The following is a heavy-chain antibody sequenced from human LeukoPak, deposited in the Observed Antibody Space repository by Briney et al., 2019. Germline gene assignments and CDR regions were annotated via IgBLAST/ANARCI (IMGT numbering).Heavy chain of an antibody. CDR2: INPSGGST. J-gene: IGHJ4*02. CDR3: ARFAVHRRLAVNGQFGLDY. CDR1: GYTFTSYY. D-gene: IGHD6-19*01. V-gene: IGHV1-46*01. Sequence: ASVKVSCKASGYTFTSYYMHWVRQAPGQGLEWMGIINPSGGSTSYAQKFQGRVTMTRDMSTSTVYMELSSLRSEDTAVYYCARFAVHRRLAVNGQFGLDYWGQGTRVTVSS.